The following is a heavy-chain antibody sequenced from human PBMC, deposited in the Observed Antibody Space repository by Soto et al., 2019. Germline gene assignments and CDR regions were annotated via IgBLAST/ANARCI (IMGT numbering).Heavy chain of an antibody. D-gene: IGHD6-13*01. CDR3: ARVSGGSIAAAGGEAFDI. J-gene: IGHJ3*02. CDR1: GYTFTSYG. Sequence: VASVKVSCKASGYTFTSYGISWVRQAPGQGLEWMGWISAYNGNANYAQKLQGRVTMTTDTSTSTAYMELRSLRSDDTALYYCARVSGGSIAAAGGEAFDIWGQGTMVTVSS. CDR2: ISAYNGNA. V-gene: IGHV1-18*01.